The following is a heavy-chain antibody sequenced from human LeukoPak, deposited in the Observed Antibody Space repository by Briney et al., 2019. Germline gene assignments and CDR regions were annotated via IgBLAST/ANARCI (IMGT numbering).Heavy chain of an antibody. V-gene: IGHV4-59*01. CDR2: IFYSGST. CDR3: ARGGDPIIDY. D-gene: IGHD3-10*01. J-gene: IGHJ4*02. Sequence: PSETLSLTCTVSGGSISSYSWSWIRQPPGKGLEWIGYIFYSGSTNYNPSLKSRVTISVDTSKNQFSLKLRSVTAADTAVYYCARGGDPIIDYWGQGTLVTVSS. CDR1: GGSISSYS.